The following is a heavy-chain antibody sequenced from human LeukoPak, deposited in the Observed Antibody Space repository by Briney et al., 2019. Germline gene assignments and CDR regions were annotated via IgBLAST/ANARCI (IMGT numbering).Heavy chain of an antibody. J-gene: IGHJ4*02. V-gene: IGHV4-34*01. CDR3: ATGYYYDSSGRYYFDY. D-gene: IGHD3-22*01. CDR2: INHSGST. CDR1: GGSFSGYY. Sequence: KPSETLSLTCAVYGGSFSGYYWSWIRQPPGKGLEWIGEINHSGSTNYNPSLKSRVTISVDTSKNQFSLKLSSVTAADTAVYYCATGYYYDSSGRYYFDYWGQGTLVTVSS.